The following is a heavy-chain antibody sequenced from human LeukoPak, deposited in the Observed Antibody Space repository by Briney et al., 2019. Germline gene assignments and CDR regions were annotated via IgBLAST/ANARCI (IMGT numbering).Heavy chain of an antibody. D-gene: IGHD1-26*01. V-gene: IGHV1-69*01. Sequence: SVKVSCKASGRTFSSYAISWVRQARGQGFEWMGGIIPLFGTANYAQKFQGRVTITADESTSTAYMELSSLRSEDTAVYYCARFGSSYYLVHDYCGQGTLVTVSS. CDR3: ARFGSSYYLVHDY. CDR1: GRTFSSYA. J-gene: IGHJ4*02. CDR2: IIPLFGTA.